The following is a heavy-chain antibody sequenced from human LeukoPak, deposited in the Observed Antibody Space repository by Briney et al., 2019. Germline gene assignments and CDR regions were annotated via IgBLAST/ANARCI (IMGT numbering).Heavy chain of an antibody. CDR2: IIPIFGTA. J-gene: IGHJ5*02. D-gene: IGHD2-2*02. CDR3: ARGIVVVPDAIEDNWFDP. Sequence: SVKVSCKASGGTFSSYAISWVRQAPGQGLEWMGGIIPIFGTANYAQKFQGRVTITTDESTSTAYMELSSLRSEDTAVYYCARGIVVVPDAIEDNWFDPWGQGTLVTVPS. CDR1: GGTFSSYA. V-gene: IGHV1-69*05.